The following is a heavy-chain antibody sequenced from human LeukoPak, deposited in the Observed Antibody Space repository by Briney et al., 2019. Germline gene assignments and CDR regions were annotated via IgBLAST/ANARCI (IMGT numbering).Heavy chain of an antibody. Sequence: SEXLSLTCAVYGGSFSGYYWSWIRQPPGKGLEWIGEINHSGSTNYNPSLKSRVTISVDTSKNQFSLKLSSVTAADTAVYYCARGAMSGYCSGGSCYSDSWYFRGWFDPWGQGTLATVSS. CDR2: INHSGST. D-gene: IGHD2-15*01. CDR1: GGSFSGYY. V-gene: IGHV4-34*01. J-gene: IGHJ5*02. CDR3: ARGAMSGYCSGGSCYSDSWYFRGWFDP.